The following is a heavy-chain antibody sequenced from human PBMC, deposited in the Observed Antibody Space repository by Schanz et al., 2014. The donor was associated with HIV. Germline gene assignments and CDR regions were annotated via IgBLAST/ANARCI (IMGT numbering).Heavy chain of an antibody. CDR1: GFTFSSYG. Sequence: VQLVESGGGLVQPGGSLTVSCAASGFTFSSYGMHWVRQAPGKGLEWVAVIWYDGSNKYYADSVKGRFTISRDNSKNTLFLQMNSLRAEDTAVYFCARDVAGCSGTSCYSDAFDIWGQGTLVTVSS. CDR3: ARDVAGCSGTSCYSDAFDI. D-gene: IGHD2-2*01. V-gene: IGHV3-33*08. CDR2: IWYDGSNK. J-gene: IGHJ3*02.